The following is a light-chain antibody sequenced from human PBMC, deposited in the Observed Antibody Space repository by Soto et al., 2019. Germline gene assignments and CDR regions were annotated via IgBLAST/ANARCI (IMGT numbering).Light chain of an antibody. CDR1: QSVGES. CDR3: QQYGCSPRT. Sequence: EIVLTQSPGTLSLSPGERATLSCRASQSVGESLVWYQQKPGQAPRLLIYRASTRATGIPDRFSGSGSGTDFTLTISRLEHEDFALYSCQQYGCSPRTFGQGTKVERK. J-gene: IGKJ1*01. V-gene: IGKV3-20*01. CDR2: RAS.